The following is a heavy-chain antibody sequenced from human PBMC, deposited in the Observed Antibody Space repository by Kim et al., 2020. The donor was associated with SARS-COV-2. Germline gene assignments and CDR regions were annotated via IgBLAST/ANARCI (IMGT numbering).Heavy chain of an antibody. J-gene: IGHJ4*02. CDR1: GGSISSSSYY. CDR2: IYYSGST. CDR3: AREGAAAMDLYFDY. Sequence: SETLSLTCTVSGGSISSSSYYWGWIRQPPGKGLEWIGSIYYSGSTYYNPSLKSRVTISVDTSKNQFSLKLSSVTAADTAVYYCAREGAAAMDLYFDYWGQGTLVTVSS. D-gene: IGHD2-2*01. V-gene: IGHV4-39*07.